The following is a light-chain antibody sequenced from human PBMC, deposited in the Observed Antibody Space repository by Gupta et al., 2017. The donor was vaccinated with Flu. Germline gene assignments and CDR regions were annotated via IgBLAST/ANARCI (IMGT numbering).Light chain of an antibody. CDR1: SSDVDVYKS. CDR2: DVT. V-gene: IGLV2-11*01. J-gene: IGLJ1*01. CDR3: CSFAGTSTPRV. Sequence: QSALTQPRSVSGSPGQSVTIPCAGASSDVDVYKSVSWYQHPAGKAPKLIIYDVTQRPSGVPDRFSGSRSANTASLTISGLQDEDEADYYCCSFAGTSTPRVFGTGTRVTVL.